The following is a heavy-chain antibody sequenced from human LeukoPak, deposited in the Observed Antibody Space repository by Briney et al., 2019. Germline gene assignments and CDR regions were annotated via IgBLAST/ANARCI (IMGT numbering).Heavy chain of an antibody. CDR3: ARLGVAAGPDY. CDR1: GGSISSSSYY. J-gene: IGHJ4*02. Sequence: SETLSLTCTVSGGSISSSSYYWGWIRQPPGKGLEWIGSIYYSGSTYYNPSLKSRVTISVDTSKNQFSLKLSSVTAADTAVYYCARLGVAAGPDYWGQGTLVTVSS. V-gene: IGHV4-39*01. CDR2: IYYSGST. D-gene: IGHD2-15*01.